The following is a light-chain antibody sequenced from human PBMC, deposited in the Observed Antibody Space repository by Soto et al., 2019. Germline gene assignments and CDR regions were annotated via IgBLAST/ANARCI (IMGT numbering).Light chain of an antibody. J-gene: IGLJ2*01. Sequence: QSALTQPPSASGSPGQSVTISCTGTSSDVGGYNYVSWYQQHPGKAPKLMVYEVNKRPSGVSDRFSGSKSGNTASLTVSGLQAEDEADYYCSSYAGSNPVVFGGGTKLTVL. V-gene: IGLV2-8*01. CDR2: EVN. CDR3: SSYAGSNPVV. CDR1: SSDVGGYNY.